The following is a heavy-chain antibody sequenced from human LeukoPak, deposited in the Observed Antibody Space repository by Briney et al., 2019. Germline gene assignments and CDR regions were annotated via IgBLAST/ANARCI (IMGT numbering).Heavy chain of an antibody. CDR2: ISSSSSTM. J-gene: IGHJ4*02. V-gene: IGHV3-48*01. CDR3: ARVDCSGGSCYSSLDY. CDR1: GFTHSSYS. Sequence: GGSLRLSCAASGFTHSSYSMNLVRQATGKGLEWISYISSSSSTMYYADSVKGRFTIFRDNAKNSLFLQMDSLRVEDTAVYFCARVDCSGGSCYSSLDYWGQGTLITVSS. D-gene: IGHD2-15*01.